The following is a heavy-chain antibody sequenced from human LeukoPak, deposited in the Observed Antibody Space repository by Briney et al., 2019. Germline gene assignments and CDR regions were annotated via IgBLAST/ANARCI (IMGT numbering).Heavy chain of an antibody. D-gene: IGHD6-13*01. CDR3: ARDASSSRTY. CDR1: GFTFSNAW. J-gene: IGHJ4*02. V-gene: IGHV3-21*01. Sequence: GGSLRLSCAAPGFTFSNAWMSWVRQAPGKGLEWVSSISSSSSYIYYADSVKGRFTISRDNAKNSLYLQMNSLRAEDTAVYYCARDASSSRTYWGQGTLVTVSS. CDR2: ISSSSSYI.